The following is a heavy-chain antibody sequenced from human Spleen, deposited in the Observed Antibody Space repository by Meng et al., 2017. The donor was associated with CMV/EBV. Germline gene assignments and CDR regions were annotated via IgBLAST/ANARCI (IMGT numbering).Heavy chain of an antibody. V-gene: IGHV1-2*02. Sequence: KASGYTFTGYYMHWVRQAPGQGLEWMGWINPNSGGTNYAQKFQGRVTMTRDTSISTAHMELSRLRSDDTAVYYCARGDLGSYYGVDYWGQGTLVTV. J-gene: IGHJ4*02. CDR3: ARGDLGSYYGVDY. D-gene: IGHD1-26*01. CDR1: GYTFTGYY. CDR2: INPNSGGT.